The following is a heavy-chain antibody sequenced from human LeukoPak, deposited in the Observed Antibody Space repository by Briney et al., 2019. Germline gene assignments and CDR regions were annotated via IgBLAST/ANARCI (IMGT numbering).Heavy chain of an antibody. CDR3: ARAGAAADAFDI. Sequence: SETLSLTCTVSGGSISSYYWSWIRQPPGKGLEWIGYIYYSGSTNYNPSLKSRVTMSVDTSKNQFSLKLSSVTAADTAVYYCARAGAAADAFDIWGQGTMVTVSS. CDR2: IYYSGST. J-gene: IGHJ3*02. D-gene: IGHD6-13*01. V-gene: IGHV4-59*12. CDR1: GGSISSYY.